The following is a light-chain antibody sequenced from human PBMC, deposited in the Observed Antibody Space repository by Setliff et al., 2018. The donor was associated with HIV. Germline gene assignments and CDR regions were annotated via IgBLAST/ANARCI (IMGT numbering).Light chain of an antibody. J-gene: IGLJ1*01. Sequence: QSVLTQPASVSGSPGQSITISYTGTSNDVGRYDLVSWYQQHPARAPKLILYQATRRPSGVSHRFSGSKSGNVASLTISGLQAEDEADYYCCATTGSNTFVFGNGTKVTVL. CDR3: CATTGSNTFV. CDR2: QAT. V-gene: IGLV2-23*01. CDR1: SNDVGRYDL.